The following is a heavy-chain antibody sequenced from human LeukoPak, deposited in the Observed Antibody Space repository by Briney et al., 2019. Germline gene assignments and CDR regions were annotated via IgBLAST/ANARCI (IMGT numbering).Heavy chain of an antibody. CDR3: AKLISGYYNDAFHI. J-gene: IGHJ3*02. CDR2: INSDARST. D-gene: IGHD3-22*01. CDR1: GFTFSNYW. V-gene: IGHV3-74*01. Sequence: PGGSLRLSCAASGFTFSNYWMHWVRQAPGKGLVWVSRINSDARSTSYADSVKGRFTISRDNSKNTLLLQMNSLTVEDTAIYYCAKLISGYYNDAFHIWGQGTVVTVSS.